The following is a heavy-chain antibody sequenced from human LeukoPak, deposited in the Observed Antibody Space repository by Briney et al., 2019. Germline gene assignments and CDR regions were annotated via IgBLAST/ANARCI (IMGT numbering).Heavy chain of an antibody. D-gene: IGHD3-10*01. V-gene: IGHV4-38-2*02. CDR2: IHYSGST. CDR1: GYSISSGFY. Sequence: SETLSLTCTVSGYSISSGFYWGWIRQPPGEGLQYIGSIHYSGSTFYNPSLKSRVTISVDTSKNQFSLRLSSVTAADTAVYYFASGFRGPNFDYWGQGTLVTVSS. CDR3: ASGFRGPNFDY. J-gene: IGHJ4*02.